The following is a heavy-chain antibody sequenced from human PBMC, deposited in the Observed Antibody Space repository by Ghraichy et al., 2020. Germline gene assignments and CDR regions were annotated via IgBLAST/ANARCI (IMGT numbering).Heavy chain of an antibody. D-gene: IGHD4-11*01. CDR3: ARGVGKTTQGSYYYYMDV. V-gene: IGHV4-34*01. CDR2: INHSGST. J-gene: IGHJ6*03. Sequence: SETLSLTCAVYGGSFNDYYWTWIRQPPGKGLEWIGEINHSGSTNYNPSLKSRVSISVDTSKNQFSLNLSSVTAADTAVYYCARGVGKTTQGSYYYYMDVWGKGTTVTVSS. CDR1: GGSFNDYY.